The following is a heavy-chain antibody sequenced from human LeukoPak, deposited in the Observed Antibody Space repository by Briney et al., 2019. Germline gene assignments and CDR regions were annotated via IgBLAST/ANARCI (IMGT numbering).Heavy chain of an antibody. V-gene: IGHV3-53*01. Sequence: GGSLRLSWAASGFTVSSNYMSWVRQAPGKGLEWVSIIYSGGSTFYADSVKGRFTISRDNSKNTLYLQMNSLRAEDTAVYYCARGGSYLSAFDIWGQGTLVTVSS. CDR2: IYSGGST. J-gene: IGHJ3*02. CDR3: ARGGSYLSAFDI. D-gene: IGHD1-26*01. CDR1: GFTVSSNY.